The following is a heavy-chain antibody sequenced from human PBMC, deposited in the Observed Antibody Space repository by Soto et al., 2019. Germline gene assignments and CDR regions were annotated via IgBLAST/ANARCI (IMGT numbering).Heavy chain of an antibody. CDR3: AREEDYGDYHFGY. CDR1: GFTFSSYW. D-gene: IGHD4-17*01. Sequence: EVQLVESGGGLVQPGGSLRLSCAASGFTFSSYWMSWVRQAPGKGLEWVANIKQDGSEKYYVDSVKGRFTISRDNAKNALYLQLNGLRAEDTAVYYYAREEDYGDYHFGYWGQGTLFTVSS. V-gene: IGHV3-7*01. CDR2: IKQDGSEK. J-gene: IGHJ4*02.